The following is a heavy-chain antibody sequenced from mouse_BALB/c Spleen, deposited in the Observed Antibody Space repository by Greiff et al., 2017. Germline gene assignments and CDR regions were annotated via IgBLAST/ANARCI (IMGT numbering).Heavy chain of an antibody. V-gene: IGHV1S81*02. J-gene: IGHJ3*01. D-gene: IGHD2-1*01. Sequence: QVQLQQSGAELVKPGASVKLSCKASGYTFTSYYMYWVKQRPGQVLEWIGEINPSNGGTNFNEKFKSKATLTVDKSSSTAYMQLSSLTSEDSAVYYCTRRGGNYPSWFAYWGQGTLVTVSA. CDR2: INPSNGGT. CDR3: TRRGGNYPSWFAY. CDR1: GYTFTSYY.